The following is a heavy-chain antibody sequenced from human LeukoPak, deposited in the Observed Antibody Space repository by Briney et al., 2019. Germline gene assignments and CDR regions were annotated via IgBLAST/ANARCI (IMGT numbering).Heavy chain of an antibody. V-gene: IGHV3-48*01. CDR2: ISSSSSTI. J-gene: IGHJ4*02. CDR3: ARDWELRFLASYFDY. CDR1: GFTFSSYS. D-gene: IGHD3-3*01. Sequence: GGSLRLSCAASGFTFSSYSMNWVRQAPGKGLEWVSYISSSSSTIYYADSVKGRFTISRDNAKNSLYLQMNSLRAEDTAVYYCARDWELRFLASYFDYWGQGTLVTVSS.